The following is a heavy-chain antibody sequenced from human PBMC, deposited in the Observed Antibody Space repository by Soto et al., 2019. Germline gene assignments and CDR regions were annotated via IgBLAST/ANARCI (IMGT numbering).Heavy chain of an antibody. Sequence: GGSLRLSCAASGFTLNDHAMHWIRQVPGKGLEWVSGIFWNGDRPDYADSVKGRFTISRDNAKNSLYLQMNSLRAEDTAIYYCARQVTGLMGYAYDIWGQGTMVTVSS. D-gene: IGHD2-8*02. CDR3: ARQVTGLMGYAYDI. CDR1: GFTLNDHA. V-gene: IGHV3-20*04. CDR2: IFWNGDRP. J-gene: IGHJ3*02.